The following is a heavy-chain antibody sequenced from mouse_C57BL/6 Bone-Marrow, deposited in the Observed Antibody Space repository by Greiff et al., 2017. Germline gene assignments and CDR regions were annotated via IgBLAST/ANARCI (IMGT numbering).Heavy chain of an antibody. CDR2: IDTNSGGT. CDR1: GYTFTSYW. V-gene: IGHV1-72*01. Sequence: QVQLQQPGAELVKPGASVKLSCKASGYTFTSYWMHWVKQRPGRGLEWIGRIDTNSGGTKYNENFKSKATLTVDKPSSTAYMQISSLTSEDSAVYYCAHGNYFYWYFAVWGTGTTVTVSS. J-gene: IGHJ1*03. CDR3: AHGNYFYWYFAV. D-gene: IGHD2-1*01.